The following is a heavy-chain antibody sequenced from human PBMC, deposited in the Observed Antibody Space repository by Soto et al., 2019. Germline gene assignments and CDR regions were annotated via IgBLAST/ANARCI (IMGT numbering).Heavy chain of an antibody. CDR2: ISGSGGSI. CDR3: ARVAPEYSSTPRRFDF. J-gene: IGHJ4*02. D-gene: IGHD6-13*01. V-gene: IGHV3-23*01. CDR1: GFTFGIYA. Sequence: EVQLLESGRGLVQPGGSLRLSCAASGFTFGIYAMSWVRQAPGKGLEWVSSISGSGGSIYYAHSVKGRFTISRDKTKNTLDLQMNSLRAEDTAVYHCARVAPEYSSTPRRFDFWGQGTLVTVSS.